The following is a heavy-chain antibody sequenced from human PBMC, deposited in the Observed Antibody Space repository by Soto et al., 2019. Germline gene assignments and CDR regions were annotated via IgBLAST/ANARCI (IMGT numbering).Heavy chain of an antibody. V-gene: IGHV1-18*04. J-gene: IGHJ6*02. CDR3: ARFSGGSYNTYYFYYGMDV. CDR1: GYTFTSYG. Sequence: QVQLVQSGAEVKKPGASVKVSCKASGYTFTSYGISWVRQAPGQGLDWMGWISAYNGNTKYAQDVQGRVTMTTDTSTSTAYMDLRSLRSDDTAMYYCARFSGGSYNTYYFYYGMDVWGQGTTVTVSS. D-gene: IGHD2-15*01. CDR2: ISAYNGNT.